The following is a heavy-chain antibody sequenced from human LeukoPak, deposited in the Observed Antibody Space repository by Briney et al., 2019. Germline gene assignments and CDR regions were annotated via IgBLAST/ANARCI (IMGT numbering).Heavy chain of an antibody. CDR1: GFTFSSYA. CDR3: AKRTTGTVYYYYMDV. V-gene: IGHV3-23*01. CDR2: ISGSGGST. D-gene: IGHD1-1*01. J-gene: IGHJ6*03. Sequence: GGSLRLSCAASGFTFSSYAMSWVRQAPGKGLEWVSAISGSGGSTYYADSVKGRFTISRDNTKNTLYLQMNSLRAEDTAVYYCAKRTTGTVYYYYMDVWGKGTTVTVSS.